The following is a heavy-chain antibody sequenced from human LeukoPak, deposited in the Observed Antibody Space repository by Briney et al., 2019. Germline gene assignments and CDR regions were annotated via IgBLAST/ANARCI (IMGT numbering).Heavy chain of an antibody. CDR3: ARVGSYGQYYFDY. CDR1: GGSISSYY. V-gene: IGHV4-59*01. Sequence: PSETLSLTCTVPGGSISSYYWSWIRQPPGKGLRWIGYIYYSGSTNYNPSLKSRVTISVDTSKNQFSLKLSSVTAADTAVYYCARVGSYGQYYFDYWGQGTLVTVSS. CDR2: IYYSGST. J-gene: IGHJ4*02. D-gene: IGHD5-18*01.